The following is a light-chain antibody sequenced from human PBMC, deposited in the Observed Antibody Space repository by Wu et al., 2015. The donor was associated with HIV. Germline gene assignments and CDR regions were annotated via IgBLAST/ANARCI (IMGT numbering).Light chain of an antibody. Sequence: EIVMTQSPAALSVSPRERATLSCRASQSVTSNLAWYQQKPGQAPRLLIYGASTRATGIPARFSGSGSGTAFTLTISSMQSEDFAVYYCQQYNNWPPTFGQGTKVEIK. CDR1: QSVTSN. CDR2: GAS. J-gene: IGKJ1*01. V-gene: IGKV3-15*01. CDR3: QQYNNWPPT.